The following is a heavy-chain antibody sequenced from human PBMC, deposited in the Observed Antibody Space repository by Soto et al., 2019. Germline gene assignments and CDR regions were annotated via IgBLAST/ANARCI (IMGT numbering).Heavy chain of an antibody. CDR2: ISPHNDRT. Sequence: ASVKVSCKASGYNFTSYGISWVRQAPGQGLEWMGWISPHNDRTKYARRFQDRVTMTTETPTSTVYMELGSLRSDDTAVYYCARGACCTSCRYFDQKAYHIWGQGRVVTVSS. V-gene: IGHV1-18*01. J-gene: IGHJ3*02. D-gene: IGHD2-2*01. CDR1: GYNFTSYG. CDR3: ARGACCTSCRYFDQKAYHI.